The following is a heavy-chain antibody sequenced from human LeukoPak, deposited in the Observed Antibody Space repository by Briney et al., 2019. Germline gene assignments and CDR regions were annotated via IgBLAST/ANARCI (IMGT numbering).Heavy chain of an antibody. D-gene: IGHD6-6*01. V-gene: IGHV3-11*01. CDR2: ISSSGSTI. CDR3: AGIEYSSSSAFDY. Sequence: GGSLRLSCAASGFTFSDYYMSWIRQAPGKGLEWVSYISSSGSTIYYADSVKGRFTISRDNAKNSLYLQMNSLRAEDTAVYYSAGIEYSSSSAFDYWGQGTLVTVSS. J-gene: IGHJ4*02. CDR1: GFTFSDYY.